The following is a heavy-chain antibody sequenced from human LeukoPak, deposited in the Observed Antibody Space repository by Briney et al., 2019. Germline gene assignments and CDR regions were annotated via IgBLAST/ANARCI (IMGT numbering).Heavy chain of an antibody. Sequence: ASVKVSCKASGYTFTSYGISWVRQAPGQGLEWMGWISAYNGNTNYAQRLQGRVTMTTDTSTSTAYMELRSLRSDDTAVYYCAREGYSSSWYQLDYWGQGTLVTVSS. CDR2: ISAYNGNT. CDR1: GYTFTSYG. J-gene: IGHJ4*02. V-gene: IGHV1-18*01. D-gene: IGHD6-13*01. CDR3: AREGYSSSWYQLDY.